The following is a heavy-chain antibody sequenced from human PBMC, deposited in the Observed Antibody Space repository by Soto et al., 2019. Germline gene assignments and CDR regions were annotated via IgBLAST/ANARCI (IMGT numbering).Heavy chain of an antibody. CDR2: ISYDGSNK. D-gene: IGHD6-6*01. CDR1: GFTFSSYG. J-gene: IGHJ6*02. Sequence: GGSLRLSCAASGFTFSSYGMHWVRQAPGKGMEWVAVISYDGSNKYYADSVKGRFTISRDNSKSTLYLKMNSLRAEDTALYYCAKYLYSSSSYYYYGMDGWGQGTTVTVSS. V-gene: IGHV3-30*18. CDR3: AKYLYSSSSYYYYGMDG.